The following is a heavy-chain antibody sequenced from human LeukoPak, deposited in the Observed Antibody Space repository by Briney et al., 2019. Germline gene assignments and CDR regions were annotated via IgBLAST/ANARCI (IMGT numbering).Heavy chain of an antibody. V-gene: IGHV3-33*01. D-gene: IGHD3-22*01. Sequence: GGSLRLSCAASGFTFSSYGMHWVRQAPGKGLEWVAVIWYDGSNKYYADSVKGRFTISRDNSNNTLYLQMNSLRAEDTAVYYCARVGPLNYYDSSWEDAFDIWGQGTMVTVSS. CDR2: IWYDGSNK. CDR3: ARVGPLNYYDSSWEDAFDI. J-gene: IGHJ3*02. CDR1: GFTFSSYG.